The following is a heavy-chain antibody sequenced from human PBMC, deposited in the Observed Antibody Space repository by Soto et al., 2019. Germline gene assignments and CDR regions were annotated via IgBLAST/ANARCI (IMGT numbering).Heavy chain of an antibody. CDR3: ARDFDIGVSKQLTTWWFDP. CDR2: INPNSGGT. Sequence: QVQLVQSGAEVKKPGASVKVSCKASGYTFTDYYMHWVRQAPGQGLEWMGWINPNSGGTYYAQKFQGWVTMTRDTSISTAYMELSGLTSDDTAVYYCARDFDIGVSKQLTTWWFDPWGQGTLVTVSS. J-gene: IGHJ5*02. CDR1: GYTFTDYY. V-gene: IGHV1-2*04. D-gene: IGHD6-6*01.